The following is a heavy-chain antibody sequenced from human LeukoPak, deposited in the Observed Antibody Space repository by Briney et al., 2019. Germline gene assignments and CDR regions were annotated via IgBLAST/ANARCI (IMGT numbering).Heavy chain of an antibody. J-gene: IGHJ4*02. CDR2: INPNSGAT. CDR3: AREGSGYPY. Sequence: ASVKVSCKASGYAFTGHYMHWVRQAPGQGLEWMGWINPNSGATNYAQKFQGRVTMTRDTSISTAYMEVSRLRSDDTAVFYCAREGSGYPYWGQGTLVTVSS. CDR1: GYAFTGHY. V-gene: IGHV1-2*02. D-gene: IGHD3-22*01.